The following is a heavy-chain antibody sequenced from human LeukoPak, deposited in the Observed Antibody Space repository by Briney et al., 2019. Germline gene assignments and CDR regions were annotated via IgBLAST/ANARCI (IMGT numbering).Heavy chain of an antibody. D-gene: IGHD6-19*01. CDR1: GCSISRYY. Sequence: SETLSLTCTGSGCSISRYYWSWIRQPPGKGLEGIGYIYYSGSTNYKPSLKSRGTISVDTCKNQFSLKIGSVTAADTAQCYVARHVRLAVAVGLNDYWGQGTLVTVSS. J-gene: IGHJ4*02. CDR2: IYYSGST. CDR3: ARHVRLAVAVGLNDY. V-gene: IGHV4-59*08.